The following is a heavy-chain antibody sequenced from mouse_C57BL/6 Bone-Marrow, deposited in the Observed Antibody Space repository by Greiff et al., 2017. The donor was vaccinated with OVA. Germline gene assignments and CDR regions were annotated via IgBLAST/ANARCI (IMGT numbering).Heavy chain of an antibody. Sequence: EVKLMESGGGLVQPKGSLKLSCAASGFSFNTYAMNWVRQAPGKGLEWVARIRSKSNNYATYYADSVKDRFTISRDDSESMLYLQMNNLKTEDTAMYYCVCYYGSSSWYFDVWGTGTTVTVSS. D-gene: IGHD1-1*01. V-gene: IGHV10-1*01. CDR3: VCYYGSSSWYFDV. CDR2: IRSKSNNYAT. J-gene: IGHJ1*03. CDR1: GFSFNTYA.